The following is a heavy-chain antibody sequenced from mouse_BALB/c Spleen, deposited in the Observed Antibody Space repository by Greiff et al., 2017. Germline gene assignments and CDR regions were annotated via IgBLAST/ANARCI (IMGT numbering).Heavy chain of an antibody. CDR2: ISSGGGST. J-gene: IGHJ4*01. CDR3: AREGMRAMDY. V-gene: IGHV5-12-1*01. Sequence: DVHLVESGGGLVKPGGSLKLSCAASGFAFSSYDMSWVRQTPEKRLEWVAYISSGGGSTYYPDTVKGRFTISRDNAKNTLYLQMSSLKSEDTAMYYCAREGMRAMDYWGQGTSVTVSS. CDR1: GFAFSSYD.